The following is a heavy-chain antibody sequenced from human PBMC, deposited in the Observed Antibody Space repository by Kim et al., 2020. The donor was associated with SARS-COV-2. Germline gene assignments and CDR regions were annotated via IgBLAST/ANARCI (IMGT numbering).Heavy chain of an antibody. J-gene: IGHJ4*02. D-gene: IGHD3-3*01. CDR1: GGSISSYY. CDR3: ARGSRFFFPDY. V-gene: IGHV4-59*13. Sequence: SETLSLTCTVSGGSISSYYWSWIRQPPGKGLEWIGYIYYSGSTNYNPSLKSRVTISVDTSKNQFSLKLSSVTAADTAVYYCARGSRFFFPDYWGQGTLVTVSS. CDR2: IYYSGST.